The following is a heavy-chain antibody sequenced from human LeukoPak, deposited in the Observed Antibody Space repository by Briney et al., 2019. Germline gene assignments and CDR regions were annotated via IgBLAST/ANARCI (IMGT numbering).Heavy chain of an antibody. CDR2: ITSSSNYI. J-gene: IGHJ4*02. CDR3: ARVDNSGYLWDY. V-gene: IGHV3-21*06. Sequence: GGSLRLSCAASGFTFSSSAMNWVRQAPGKGLEWVSSITSSSNYIDYADSVKGRFTISRDNAKDSLHLQMSSLRVEDTAIYYCARVDNSGYLWDYWGQGTLVTVSS. D-gene: IGHD3-22*01. CDR1: GFTFSSSA.